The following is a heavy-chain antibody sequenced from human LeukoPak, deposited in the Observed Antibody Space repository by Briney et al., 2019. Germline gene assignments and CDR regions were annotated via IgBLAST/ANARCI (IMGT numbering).Heavy chain of an antibody. CDR1: GGSISSYY. CDR3: ASHYYGSGTSANV. Sequence: SETLSLTCTVSGGSISSYYWSWIRQPPGKGLEWIGYIYYSGSTNYNPSLKSRVTISVDTSKNQSSLKLSSVTAADTAVYYCASHYYGSGTSANVWGQGTLVTVSS. D-gene: IGHD3-10*01. V-gene: IGHV4-59*08. J-gene: IGHJ4*02. CDR2: IYYSGST.